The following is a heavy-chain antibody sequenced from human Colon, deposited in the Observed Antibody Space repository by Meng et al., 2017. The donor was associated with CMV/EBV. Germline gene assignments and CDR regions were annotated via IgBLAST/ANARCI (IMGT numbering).Heavy chain of an antibody. CDR2: ISGSGGST. V-gene: IGHV3-23*01. D-gene: IGHD3-3*01. CDR1: GFTFSSYA. Sequence: GESLKISCAASGFTFSSYAMSWVRQAPGKGLEWVSAISGSGGSTYYADSVKGRFTISRDNSKNTLYLQMNSLRAEDTAVYYCAKGSLEWLYYGMDVWGQGTTVTVSS. J-gene: IGHJ6*02. CDR3: AKGSLEWLYYGMDV.